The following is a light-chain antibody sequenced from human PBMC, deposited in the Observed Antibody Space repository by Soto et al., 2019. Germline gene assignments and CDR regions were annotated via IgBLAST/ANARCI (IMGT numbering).Light chain of an antibody. V-gene: IGKV3-15*01. Sequence: EIVMTQSPATLSVSPGERATLSCRASQGVTTNLAWYQQKPGQAPRLLIYGASTRATGIPARFSGSGSGTEFPLTISSLQSEDFAVYFCQQYKTWPLTFGGGTKVEIK. CDR1: QGVTTN. CDR2: GAS. J-gene: IGKJ4*01. CDR3: QQYKTWPLT.